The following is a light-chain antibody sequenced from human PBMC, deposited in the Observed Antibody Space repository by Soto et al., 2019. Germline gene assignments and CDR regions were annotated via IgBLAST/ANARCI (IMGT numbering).Light chain of an antibody. CDR3: QTYNSARVT. J-gene: IGKJ4*02. CDR1: QGISNT. V-gene: IGKV1-27*01. CDR2: AAS. Sequence: DIQMTQSPSSLSASGGDRVTITCRASQGISNTLAWYQQNAGKSPKLLIYAASNLQSGVPSRFSGSGSGTDFSLTISSLQPEAVATYYCQTYNSARVTFGGGTKVEIK.